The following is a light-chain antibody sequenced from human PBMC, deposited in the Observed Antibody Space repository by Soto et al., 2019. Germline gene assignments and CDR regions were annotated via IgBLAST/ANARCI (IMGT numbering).Light chain of an antibody. CDR1: QSVRSER. CDR3: QQYDGSPIT. V-gene: IGKV3-20*01. Sequence: IVLTHSPDTLSLSPGDRATLSCRASQSVRSERLAWYQHKRGQAPRLVIFDASSRATGIPERFSGSGSGTDFTLTITRLEPEDFAVYFCQQYDGSPITFGLGTRLEIK. J-gene: IGKJ5*01. CDR2: DAS.